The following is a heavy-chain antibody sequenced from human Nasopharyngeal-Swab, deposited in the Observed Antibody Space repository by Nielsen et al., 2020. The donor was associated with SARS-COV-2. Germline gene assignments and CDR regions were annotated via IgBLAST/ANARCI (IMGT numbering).Heavy chain of an antibody. V-gene: IGHV3-30*18. CDR2: ISYDGSNK. CDR3: AKDGYCGGDCYGLNAFDI. Sequence: GGSLRLSCAASGLTFSSYGMHWVRQAPGKGLEWVAVISYDGSNKYYADSVKGRFTISRDNSKNTLYLQMNSLRAEDTAVYYCAKDGYCGGDCYGLNAFDIWGQGTMVTVSS. D-gene: IGHD2-21*02. CDR1: GLTFSSYG. J-gene: IGHJ3*02.